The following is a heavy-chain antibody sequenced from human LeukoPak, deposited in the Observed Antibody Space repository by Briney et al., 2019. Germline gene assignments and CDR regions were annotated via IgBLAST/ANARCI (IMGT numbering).Heavy chain of an antibody. CDR3: ARGHYDFWSGYFHYFDY. CDR1: GVAISSYY. Sequence: SETLSLTCTVSGVAISSYYWSWIRQPPGKGLEWIGDIYYSGSTNYNPSLKSRVTISVDTSKNQFSLKLSSVTAADTAVYYCARGHYDFWSGYFHYFDYWGQGTLVTVSS. J-gene: IGHJ4*02. D-gene: IGHD3-3*01. CDR2: IYYSGST. V-gene: IGHV4-59*01.